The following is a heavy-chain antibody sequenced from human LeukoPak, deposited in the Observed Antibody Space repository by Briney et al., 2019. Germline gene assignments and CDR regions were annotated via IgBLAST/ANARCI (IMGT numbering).Heavy chain of an antibody. V-gene: IGHV1-2*02. CDR1: GYTFTGNY. Sequence: ASVKVSCKASGYTFTGNYMHWVRQAPGQGLEWMGWINPNSGGTNYAQKFQGRVTMTRDTSISTAYMELSRLRSDDTAVYYCARGLAYCGGDCYIFDYWGQGTLVTVSS. D-gene: IGHD2-21*02. J-gene: IGHJ4*02. CDR2: INPNSGGT. CDR3: ARGLAYCGGDCYIFDY.